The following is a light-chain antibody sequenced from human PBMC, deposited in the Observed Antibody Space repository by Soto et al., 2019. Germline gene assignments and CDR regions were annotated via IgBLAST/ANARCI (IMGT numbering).Light chain of an antibody. CDR1: SSDVGGYNY. Sequence: QPVLTQPASVYGSPGQSITISCTGTSSDVGGYNYVSWYQQHPGKAPKLMIYDVSNRPSGVSNRFSGSKSGNTASLTISGLQAEDEADYYCSSYTSSSTLEVFGTGTKLTVL. CDR3: SSYTSSSTLEV. V-gene: IGLV2-14*01. J-gene: IGLJ1*01. CDR2: DVS.